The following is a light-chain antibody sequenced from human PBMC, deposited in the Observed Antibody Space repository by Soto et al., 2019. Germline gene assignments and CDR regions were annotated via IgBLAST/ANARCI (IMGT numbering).Light chain of an antibody. V-gene: IGLV2-8*01. CDR3: SSFAGNNNLV. CDR1: SSDVGGYNY. CDR2: EVS. J-gene: IGLJ2*01. Sequence: SALTQPPSASGSPGQSVTISCTGTSSDVGGYNYVSWYQQHPGTAPKLMISEVSKRPSGVPDRFSGSKSSNTASLSVSGLQAEGEADYYCSSFAGNNNLVFGGGTKLTVL.